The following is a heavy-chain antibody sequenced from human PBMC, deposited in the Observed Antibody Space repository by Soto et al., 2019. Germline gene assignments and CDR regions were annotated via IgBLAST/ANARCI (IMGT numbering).Heavy chain of an antibody. D-gene: IGHD2-21*01. V-gene: IGHV4-30-4*01. J-gene: IGHJ5*02. CDR2: IYYSGST. CDR3: ARGLLNNWFDP. CDR1: GGSISSGDYY. Sequence: QVQLQESGPGLVKPSQTLSLTCTVSGGSISSGDYYWSWIRQPPGKGLEWIGYIYYSGSTYYNPSLKSGVTMSVDTSKNQFSLTLSSVTAADTAVYYCARGLLNNWFDPWGQGTLVTVSS.